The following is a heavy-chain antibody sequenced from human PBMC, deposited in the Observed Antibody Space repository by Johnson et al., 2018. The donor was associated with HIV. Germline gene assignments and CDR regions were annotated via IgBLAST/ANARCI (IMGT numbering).Heavy chain of an antibody. D-gene: IGHD5-18*01. J-gene: IGHJ3*02. CDR2: ISYDGSNK. V-gene: IGHV3-30*04. Sequence: VQLVESGGGLVQPGRSLRLSCAASGFTFSSYAMHWVRQAPGKGLEWVAVISYDGSNKYYADSVKGRFTISRDNSKNTLYLQMNSLRAEDTAVYYCARVEQQLWLRGAFDIWGQGTMVTVSS. CDR3: ARVEQQLWLRGAFDI. CDR1: GFTFSSYA.